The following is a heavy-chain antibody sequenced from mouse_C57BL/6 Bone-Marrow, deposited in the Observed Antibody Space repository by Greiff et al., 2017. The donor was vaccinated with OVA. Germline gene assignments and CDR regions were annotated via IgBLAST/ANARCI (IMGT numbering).Heavy chain of an antibody. J-gene: IGHJ4*01. Sequence: EVQLQQSGPELVKPGASVKISCKASGYSFTDYNMNWVKQSHGKSLEWIGVINPNYGTTSYNPKFKGKATLPVDPSSSTAYLQLNSLTSEDSAVYCCTSRDRGDAMDYWGQGTSVTVSS. CDR2: INPNYGTT. CDR3: TSRDRGDAMDY. D-gene: IGHD2-14*01. CDR1: GYSFTDYN. V-gene: IGHV1-39*01.